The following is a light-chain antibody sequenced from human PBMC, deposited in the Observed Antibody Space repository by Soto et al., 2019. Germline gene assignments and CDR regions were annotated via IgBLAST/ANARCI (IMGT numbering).Light chain of an antibody. CDR3: SSFTTDSTYV. CDR1: SSDVGANIF. J-gene: IGLJ1*01. Sequence: QSVLTQPASVSGSPGQSITIACTGTSSDVGANIFVSWYQQHAGKVPKLMIYTVSSRPSGVSQRFSGSKSGNTASLTISGLQAEDEADYYCSSFTTDSTYVFGTGTKVTVL. V-gene: IGLV2-14*01. CDR2: TVS.